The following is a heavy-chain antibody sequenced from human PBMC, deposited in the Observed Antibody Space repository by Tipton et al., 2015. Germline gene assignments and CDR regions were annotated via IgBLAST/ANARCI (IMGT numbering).Heavy chain of an antibody. CDR1: GFTFSNYY. CDR3: ARRYYDSSGYFDY. Sequence: SLRLSCAASGFTFSNYYMSWIRQAPGKGLEWLSYIDSSGRTIYYADSVKGRFTISRDNAKNSLYLQMNSLRAEDTAVFYCARRYYDSSGYFDYWGQGTLVTVSS. J-gene: IGHJ4*02. V-gene: IGHV3-11*04. D-gene: IGHD3-22*01. CDR2: IDSSGRTI.